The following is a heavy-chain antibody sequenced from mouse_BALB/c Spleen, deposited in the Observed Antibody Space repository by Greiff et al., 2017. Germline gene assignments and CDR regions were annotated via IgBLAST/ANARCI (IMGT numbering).Heavy chain of an antibody. D-gene: IGHD2-14*01. CDR1: GFTFSSYT. CDR3: ARHEGYRYDGTAYAMDY. V-gene: IGHV5-12-2*01. CDR2: ISNGGGST. Sequence: DVQLVESGGGLVQPGGSLKLSCAASGFTFSSYTMSWVRQTPEKRLEWVAYISNGGGSTYYPDTVKGRFTISRDNAKNTLYLQMSSLKSEDTAMYYCARHEGYRYDGTAYAMDYWGQGTSVTVSS. J-gene: IGHJ4*01.